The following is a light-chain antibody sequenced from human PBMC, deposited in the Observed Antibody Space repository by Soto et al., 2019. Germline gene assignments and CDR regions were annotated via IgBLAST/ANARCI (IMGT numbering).Light chain of an antibody. CDR3: CSYAASNVDV. V-gene: IGLV2-8*01. CDR1: SSDVGAYNH. CDR2: EVT. J-gene: IGLJ1*01. Sequence: QSALTQPPSASGSPGQSVTISCTGTSSDVGAYNHVSWYQQHPGKVPKVMIYEVTKRPSGVPDRFSGSKSGNTASLTVSGLQAEDEADYYCCSYAASNVDVFGTGTKVTVL.